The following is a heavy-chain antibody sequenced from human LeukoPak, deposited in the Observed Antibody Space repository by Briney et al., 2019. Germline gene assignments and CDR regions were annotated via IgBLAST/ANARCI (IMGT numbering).Heavy chain of an antibody. CDR1: GGSISSYY. CDR3: AREEIAAAGLDY. J-gene: IGHJ4*02. Sequence: SETLSLTCTVSGGSISSYYWSWTRQPPGKGLEWIGYIYYSGSTKYNPSLKSRVTISVDTSKNQFSLKLSSVTAADTAVYYCAREEIAAAGLDYWGQGTLVTVSS. D-gene: IGHD6-13*01. V-gene: IGHV4-59*01. CDR2: IYYSGST.